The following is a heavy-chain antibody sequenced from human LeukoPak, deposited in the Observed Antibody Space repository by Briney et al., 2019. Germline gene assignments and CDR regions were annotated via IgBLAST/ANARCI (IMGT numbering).Heavy chain of an antibody. CDR1: GGSISSGSYY. CDR2: IYTSGST. CDR3: ARSTYSSSWYN. D-gene: IGHD6-13*01. Sequence: PSETLSLTCTVSGGSISSGSYYWSWIRQPAGKGLEWIGRIYTSGSTNYNPSLKSRVTISVDTSKNQFSLKLSSVTAADTAVYYCARSTYSSSWYNWGQGTLVTVSS. J-gene: IGHJ4*02. V-gene: IGHV4-61*02.